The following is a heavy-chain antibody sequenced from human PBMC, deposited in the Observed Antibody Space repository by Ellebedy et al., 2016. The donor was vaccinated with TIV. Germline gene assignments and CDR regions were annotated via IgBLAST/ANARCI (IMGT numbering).Heavy chain of an antibody. CDR1: GFTFSSYS. CDR2: ISSSSSYI. CDR3: ARDQSAYYDILTGYYSLWGLDGMDV. J-gene: IGHJ6*02. Sequence: GGSLRLSCAASGFTFSSYSMNWVRQAPGKGLEWVSSISSSSSYIYYADSVKGRFTISRDNAKNSLYLQMNSLRAEDTTVYYFARDQSAYYDILTGYYSLWGLDGMDVWGQGTTVTVSS. V-gene: IGHV3-21*01. D-gene: IGHD3-9*01.